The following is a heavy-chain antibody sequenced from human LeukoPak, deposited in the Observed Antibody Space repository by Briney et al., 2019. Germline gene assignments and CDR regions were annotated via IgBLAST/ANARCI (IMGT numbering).Heavy chain of an antibody. J-gene: IGHJ5*02. CDR3: ATDGAGFDT. Sequence: PAGTLRLSCAASGFTFNDYYKSWIRQAQRQGMEWLLYRDIGGNNTHYADSVKSRCTISRDNAKKAVYLEMNNQRAEDTAVYYCATDGAGFDTWGQGVLVTVSS. CDR1: GFTFNDYY. CDR2: RDIGGNNT. V-gene: IGHV3-11*01.